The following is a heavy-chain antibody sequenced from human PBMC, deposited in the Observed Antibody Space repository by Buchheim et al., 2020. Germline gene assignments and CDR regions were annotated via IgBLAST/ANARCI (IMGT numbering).Heavy chain of an antibody. Sequence: QVQLVQSGAEVKKPGASVKVSCKASGYTFTGYYMHWVRQAPGQGLEWMGWINPNSGGTNYAQKFQGWVTMTRDTSISTAYMELSRLRSDDTAVYYCARDRYYDFWSGSSTGGYYYYGMDVWGQVTT. V-gene: IGHV1-2*04. D-gene: IGHD3-3*01. J-gene: IGHJ6*02. CDR2: INPNSGGT. CDR3: ARDRYYDFWSGSSTGGYYYYGMDV. CDR1: GYTFTGYY.